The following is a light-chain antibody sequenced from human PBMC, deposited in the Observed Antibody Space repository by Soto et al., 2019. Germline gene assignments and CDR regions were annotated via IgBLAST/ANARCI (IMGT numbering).Light chain of an antibody. CDR1: QSVSSY. CDR2: DAS. V-gene: IGKV3-11*01. CDR3: QQRSNWLLT. J-gene: IGKJ1*01. Sequence: DIDSTQAPGTLSLSPVERATLSCRASQSVSSYLAWYQQKPGQAPRLLIYDASNRATGIPARFSGSGSGTAFTLTISSLEPEDFAVYYCQQRSNWLLTFGQGTKVDIK.